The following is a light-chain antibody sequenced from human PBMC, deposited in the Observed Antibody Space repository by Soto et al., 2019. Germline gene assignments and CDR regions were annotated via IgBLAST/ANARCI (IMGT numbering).Light chain of an antibody. CDR2: EVT. J-gene: IGLJ3*02. Sequence: QSALTQPASVSGSPGQSITISCTGTSSDVGGYNYVSWYQQHPGKAPKLMIYEVTNRPSGVSTRFSGSKSGNTASLTISGLQVEDEADYYCSSYTGSNSWVFGGGTKLTVL. V-gene: IGLV2-14*01. CDR3: SSYTGSNSWV. CDR1: SSDVGGYNY.